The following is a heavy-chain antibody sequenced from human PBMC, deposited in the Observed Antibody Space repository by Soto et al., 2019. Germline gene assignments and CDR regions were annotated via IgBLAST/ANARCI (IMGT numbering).Heavy chain of an antibody. CDR1: GGSISRANSY. D-gene: IGHD4-17*01. J-gene: IGHJ3*02. Sequence: PWETLSLTCTFSGGSISRANSYWSWSRQPRGKGLEWIGYIFYSGSTHYNPSLKSRFTISVDTSKNQFSMKLSSVTAADTAVYYCARRYGRAFDIWGQGTMVTVSS. CDR2: IFYSGST. CDR3: ARRYGRAFDI. V-gene: IGHV4-61*01.